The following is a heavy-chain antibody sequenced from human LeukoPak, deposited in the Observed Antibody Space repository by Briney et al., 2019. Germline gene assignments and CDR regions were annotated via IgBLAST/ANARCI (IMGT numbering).Heavy chain of an antibody. CDR3: ASFRPSYWYFDL. CDR1: GGSISSGSYY. V-gene: IGHV4-31*03. Sequence: SQTLSLTCTVSGGSISSGSYYWSWIRQQPGKGLEWIGYIYYSGNTYYNPSLKSRVTISVDTSKNQFSLKLSSVTAADTAVYYCASFRPSYWYFDLWGRGTLVTVSS. J-gene: IGHJ2*01. CDR2: IYYSGNT.